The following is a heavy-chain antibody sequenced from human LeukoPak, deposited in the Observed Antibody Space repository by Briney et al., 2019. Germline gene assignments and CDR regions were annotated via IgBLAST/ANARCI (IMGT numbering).Heavy chain of an antibody. V-gene: IGHV4-30-2*01. D-gene: IGHD6-13*01. Sequence: SETLSLTCAVSGGSISSGGYSWSWIRQPPGKGLEWIGYIYHSGSTYYNPSLKGRVTISVDRSKNQFSLKLSSVTAADTAVYYCAREVQQLVKGHWFDPWGQGTLVTVSS. J-gene: IGHJ5*02. CDR1: GGSISSGGYS. CDR3: AREVQQLVKGHWFDP. CDR2: IYHSGST.